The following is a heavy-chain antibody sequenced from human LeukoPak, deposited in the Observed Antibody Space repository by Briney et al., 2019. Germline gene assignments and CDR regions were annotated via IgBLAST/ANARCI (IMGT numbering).Heavy chain of an antibody. D-gene: IGHD5-18*01. V-gene: IGHV6-1*01. Sequence: SQTLSLTCAISGDTVSSNSGVGTWIRHSPSRCFEWRGRTFYRAKCSNEYSISVKTRITIDPDTSKNQFSLQLNSVTPEDTAVYHCVRGVGYSHGSYYFEYWGLGTLVTVSS. J-gene: IGHJ4*02. CDR1: GDTVSSNSGV. CDR3: VRGVGYSHGSYYFEY. CDR2: TFYRAKCSN.